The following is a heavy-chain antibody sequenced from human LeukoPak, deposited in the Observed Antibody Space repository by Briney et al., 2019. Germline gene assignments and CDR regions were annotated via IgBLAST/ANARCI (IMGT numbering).Heavy chain of an antibody. CDR1: GFTFSDYY. J-gene: IGHJ6*03. V-gene: IGHV3-11*04. CDR2: ISGSGTIT. Sequence: GRSLRLSCAASGFTFSDYYMAWIRQAPGKGLNWVSYISGSGTITYYADSLKGRFTISRDNAKNSLFLQMDSLRAEDTAVYYCVRILEGYSYYMDAWGKGTTVMVSS. CDR3: VRILEGYSYYMDA.